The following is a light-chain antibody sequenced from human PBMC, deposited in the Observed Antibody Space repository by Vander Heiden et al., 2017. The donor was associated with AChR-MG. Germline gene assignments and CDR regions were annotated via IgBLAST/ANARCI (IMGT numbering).Light chain of an antibody. J-gene: IGLJ2*01. CDR2: DVT. V-gene: IGLV2-11*01. CDR3: CSYAGTYTWV. Sequence: QSALTQPRSVSRSPGQSVTISCTGTSSDVGRYNYVSWYQQYPGKAPKLMIYDVTKRPSGVPDRFSGSKSGNTASLTISGLQAEDEADWYCCSYAGTYTWVCGGGTKLTVL. CDR1: SSDVGRYNY.